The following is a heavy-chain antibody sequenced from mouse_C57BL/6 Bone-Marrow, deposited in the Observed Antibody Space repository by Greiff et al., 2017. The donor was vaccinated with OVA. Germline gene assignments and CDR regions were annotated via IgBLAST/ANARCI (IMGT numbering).Heavy chain of an antibody. D-gene: IGHD4-1*01. CDR3: ARCNWLNWYFDV. Sequence: DVMLVESGPGLAKPSQSLSLTCSVSGYSITSDYWNWIRQFPGNKLEYIGYISYSGSTYYNPSLKNRISITRDTSKNQNCLQLKSVTTEDTDTYDCARCNWLNWYFDVWGTGTTVTVSS. V-gene: IGHV3-8*01. CDR1: GYSITSDY. CDR2: ISYSGST. J-gene: IGHJ1*03.